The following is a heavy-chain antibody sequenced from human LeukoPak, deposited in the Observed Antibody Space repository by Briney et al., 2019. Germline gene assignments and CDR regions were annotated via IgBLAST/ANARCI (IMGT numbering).Heavy chain of an antibody. D-gene: IGHD2-21*02. J-gene: IGHJ4*02. CDR3: ARAKGDLIDY. CDR1: GFNLSVYG. Sequence: GRSLRLSCAASGFNLSVYGMHWVRQAPGKGLEWVAVMWHDGSNKHYADSVKGRCTMSRDKSKNTLYLEMNSLRSEDTAVYYCARAKGDLIDYWGQGTMVIVSS. CDR2: MWHDGSNK. V-gene: IGHV3-33*01.